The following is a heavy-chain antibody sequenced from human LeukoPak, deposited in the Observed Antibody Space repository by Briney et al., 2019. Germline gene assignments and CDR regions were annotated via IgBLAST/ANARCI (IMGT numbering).Heavy chain of an antibody. CDR1: GFTFNTFN. Sequence: PGGSLRLSCAASGFTFNTFNMNWVRQAPGKGLEWVSSITSGGDYIYYADSVKGRFTTSRDNAKNSLSLQLNSLRVEDTAVYYCARGHYDVLAASYKWTPDYWGQGTLVAVSS. V-gene: IGHV3-21*01. CDR3: ARGHYDVLAASYKWTPDY. D-gene: IGHD3-9*01. J-gene: IGHJ4*02. CDR2: ITSGGDYI.